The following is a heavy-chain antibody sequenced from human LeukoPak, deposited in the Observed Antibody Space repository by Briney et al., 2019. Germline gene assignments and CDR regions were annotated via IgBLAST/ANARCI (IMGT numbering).Heavy chain of an antibody. CDR2: VGGGGGST. D-gene: IGHD3-9*01. J-gene: IGHJ4*02. V-gene: IGHV3-23*01. CDR3: ARRYDFEY. CDR1: GFTFSNYA. Sequence: GGSLRLSCATSGFTFSNYAMSWVRQAPGKGLERVSAVGGGGGSTYYADSVKGRFTISRDNSKNTLYLQMNSLRAEDTAVYYCARRYDFEYWGQGTLVTVSS.